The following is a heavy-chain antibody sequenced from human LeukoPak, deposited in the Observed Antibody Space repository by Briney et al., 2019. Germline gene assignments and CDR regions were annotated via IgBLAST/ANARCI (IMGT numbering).Heavy chain of an antibody. J-gene: IGHJ3*02. CDR3: AGDKRGYDAFDI. CDR1: GFTVSSNY. CDR2: IYSGGST. D-gene: IGHD2-15*01. V-gene: IGHV3-66*01. Sequence: GGSLRLSCAASGFTVSSNYMSWVRQALGKGLEWVSVIYSGGSTYYADSVKGGFTISRDNSKNTLYLQMNSLRAEDTAVYYCAGDKRGYDAFDIWGQGTMVTVSS.